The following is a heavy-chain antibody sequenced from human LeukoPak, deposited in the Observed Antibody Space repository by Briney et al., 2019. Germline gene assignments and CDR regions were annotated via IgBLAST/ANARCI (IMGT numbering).Heavy chain of an antibody. D-gene: IGHD2/OR15-2a*01. J-gene: IGHJ4*02. CDR1: GLTFSSSW. CDR3: ARDLAFSRLDY. CDR2: INPDGIKR. V-gene: IGHV3-7*01. Sequence: GGSLRLSFEVSGLTFSSSWMDWVRQAPGKGLEWVASINPDGIKRYSADSVKGRFTISRDNARNSLYLQMDSLRVEDTAFYYCARDLAFSRLDYWGQGVLVTVSS.